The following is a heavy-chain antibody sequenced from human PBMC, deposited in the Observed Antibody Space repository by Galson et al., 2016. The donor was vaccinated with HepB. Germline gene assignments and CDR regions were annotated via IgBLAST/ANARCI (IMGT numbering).Heavy chain of an antibody. J-gene: IGHJ6*02. V-gene: IGHV1-69*13. CDR3: ARRQADSSGYFCYYYGMDV. Sequence: SVKVSCKASGGTFRSYAISWVRQAPGQGLEWMGGIIPMFGTANYAQKFQGRVTIIADESTSTAYMEVSSLRSEDTAVYYCARRQADSSGYFCYYYGMDVWGQGTTVAVSS. D-gene: IGHD3-22*01. CDR2: IIPMFGTA. CDR1: GGTFRSYA.